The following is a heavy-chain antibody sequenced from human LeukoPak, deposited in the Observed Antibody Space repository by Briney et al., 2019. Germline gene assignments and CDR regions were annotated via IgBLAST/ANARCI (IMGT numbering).Heavy chain of an antibody. CDR1: GGSISSGYY. J-gene: IGHJ5*02. CDR2: IYHSGST. CDR3: ARSIAALPGGRFDP. V-gene: IGHV4-38-2*02. Sequence: MSSETLSLTCTVSGGSISSGYYWGWIRQPPGKGLEWIGSIYHSGSTYYNPSLKSRVTISVDTSKNQFSLKLSSVTAADTAVYYCARSIAALPGGRFDPWGQGTLVTVSS. D-gene: IGHD6-13*01.